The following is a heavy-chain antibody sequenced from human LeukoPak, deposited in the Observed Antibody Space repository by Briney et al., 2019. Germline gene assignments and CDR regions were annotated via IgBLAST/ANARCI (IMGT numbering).Heavy chain of an antibody. Sequence: PGESLRLSCAASGFTFSTDPMNWVRQAPGKGLEWLSDIRSSGTEMYYAESVKGRFTISTDNPKNSLFLQMNSLTVEDTAVYYCVRDQTWSFDCWGQGTLVTVSS. CDR3: VRDQTWSFDC. V-gene: IGHV3-48*01. J-gene: IGHJ4*02. CDR1: GFTFSTDP. D-gene: IGHD2-8*02. CDR2: IRSSGTEM.